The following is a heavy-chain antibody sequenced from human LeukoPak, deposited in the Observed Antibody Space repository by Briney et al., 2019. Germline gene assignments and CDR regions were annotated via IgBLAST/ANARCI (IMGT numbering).Heavy chain of an antibody. CDR3: ARDLTVVTPTTIIPAVPFDY. Sequence: KPSETLSLICTVSGYSISSGYYWGWIRQPPGKGLEWIGSIYHSGSTYYNPSLKSRVTISVDTSKNQFSLKLSSVTAADTAVYYCARDLTVVTPTTIIPAVPFDYWGQGTLVTVSS. J-gene: IGHJ4*02. V-gene: IGHV4-38-2*02. CDR1: GYSISSGYY. CDR2: IYHSGST. D-gene: IGHD4-23*01.